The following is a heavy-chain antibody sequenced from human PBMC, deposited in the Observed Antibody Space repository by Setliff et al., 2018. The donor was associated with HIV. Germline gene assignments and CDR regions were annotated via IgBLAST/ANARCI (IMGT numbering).Heavy chain of an antibody. Sequence: SETLSLTCAVSAYSISGGYYWGWIRQPPGKGLEWIGSIYHSGSTYYNPSLMSRVTISVDTSKNQFSLKLRSVTAADTAVYYCARQWRDQYNSGVSTEYFQHWGLGTLVTVSS. CDR1: AYSISGGYY. V-gene: IGHV4-38-2*01. D-gene: IGHD3-22*01. CDR2: IYHSGST. CDR3: ARQWRDQYNSGVSTEYFQH. J-gene: IGHJ1*01.